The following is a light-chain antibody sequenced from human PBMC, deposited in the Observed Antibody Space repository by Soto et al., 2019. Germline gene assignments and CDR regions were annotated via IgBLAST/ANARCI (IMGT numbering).Light chain of an antibody. Sequence: EIVLTQSPGSVSLSPGERATLSCRASQSIANIYFDWCQQKPGQAPRLLIYGVTSRATRIPDRCSGSGSGTDFTLTISRLEPEDTAVHYGHQYGSVPRTFGQGIKVEIK. CDR1: QSIANIY. J-gene: IGKJ1*01. CDR3: HQYGSVPRT. V-gene: IGKV3-20*01. CDR2: GVT.